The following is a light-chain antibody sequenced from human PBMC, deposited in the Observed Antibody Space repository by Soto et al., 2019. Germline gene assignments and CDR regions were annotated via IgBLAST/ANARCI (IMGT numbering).Light chain of an antibody. CDR1: QSVTSSY. Sequence: ENVLTQSPGTLSLSPGERATLSCRASQSVTSSYLAWYQQKPSQAPRLLIYGASNRATGIPDRFSGSGSGTDFTLTVSRLEPEDFAVYYCHQYGSTPATFGQGTKVEIK. J-gene: IGKJ1*01. CDR3: HQYGSTPAT. CDR2: GAS. V-gene: IGKV3-20*01.